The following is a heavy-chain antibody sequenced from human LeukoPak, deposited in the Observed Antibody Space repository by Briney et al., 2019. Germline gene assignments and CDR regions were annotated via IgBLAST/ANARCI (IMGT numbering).Heavy chain of an antibody. V-gene: IGHV3-23*01. Sequence: GGSLRLSCAASGFTFSSYAMSWVRQAPGKGLEWVSAISASGGSTYYADSVKGRFTISRDNSKNTLYLQMNSLRAEDTAVYYCAKDQRFLEWLLWYWGQGTLVTVSS. CDR3: AKDQRFLEWLLWY. J-gene: IGHJ4*02. CDR2: ISASGGST. CDR1: GFTFSSYA. D-gene: IGHD3-3*01.